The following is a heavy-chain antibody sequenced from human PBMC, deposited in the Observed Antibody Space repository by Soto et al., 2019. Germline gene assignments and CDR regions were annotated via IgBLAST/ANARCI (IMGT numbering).Heavy chain of an antibody. Sequence: QITLKESGPTLVRPTQTLTLTCTFSGFSLSTSGLGVGWIRHPPVKALEWLALIYWNDDKRYSPSLKARLTLTKDTSKTQVVLTMTNMDPVDTATYDCAHRPSGWYLFDYWCQGTLVTVSS. CDR3: AHRPSGWYLFDY. CDR2: IYWNDDK. V-gene: IGHV2-5*01. CDR1: GFSLSTSGLG. J-gene: IGHJ4*02. D-gene: IGHD6-19*01.